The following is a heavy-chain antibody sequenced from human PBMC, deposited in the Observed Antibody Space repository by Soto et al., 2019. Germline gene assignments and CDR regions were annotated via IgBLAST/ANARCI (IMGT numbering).Heavy chain of an antibody. J-gene: IGHJ4*02. CDR3: AKPEEVVRGFDF. CDR2: ISGTGGAA. Sequence: GGSLRLSCAASGFTFGHSAISWVRQAPGKGLEWVAAISGTGGAAYYADSVKGRFTISRDNSRNTLFLQMNSLRVDDTAIYHCAKPEEVVRGFDFWGLGTLVTVSS. CDR1: GFTFGHSA. V-gene: IGHV3-23*01. D-gene: IGHD3-10*01.